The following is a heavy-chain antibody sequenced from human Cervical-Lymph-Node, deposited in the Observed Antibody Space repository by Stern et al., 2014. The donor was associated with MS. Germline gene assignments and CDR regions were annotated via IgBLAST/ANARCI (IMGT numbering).Heavy chain of an antibody. CDR2: VYTSGTT. J-gene: IGHJ4*02. CDR3: ARGGISRVWGNSDGERKFDS. V-gene: IGHV4-61*02. CDR1: GGSISSGSFY. Sequence: QVQLQESGPGLLRPSQTLSLTCTLSGGSISSGSFYWTWIRQPAGKGLEWIGHVYTSGTTEYIPSLKNRLTISLDTSKNKSSRKLSSVTAADTAVYYCARGGISRVWGNSDGERKFDSWGQGTLVTVSS. D-gene: IGHD3-16*01.